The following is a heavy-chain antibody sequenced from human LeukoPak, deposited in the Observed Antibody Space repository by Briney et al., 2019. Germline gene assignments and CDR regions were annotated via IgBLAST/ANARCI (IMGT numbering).Heavy chain of an antibody. V-gene: IGHV3-20*01. CDR2: INWNGGST. CDR1: GFTFDDYG. Sequence: GGSLRLSCAASGFTFDDYGMSWVRQAPGKGLEWVSGINWNGGSTGYADSVKGRFTISRDNAKNSLYLQMNSLRAEDTALYHCARDKGGSVGATFEMWDWFDPWGQGTLVTVSS. CDR3: ARDKGGSVGATFEMWDWFDP. D-gene: IGHD1-26*01. J-gene: IGHJ5*02.